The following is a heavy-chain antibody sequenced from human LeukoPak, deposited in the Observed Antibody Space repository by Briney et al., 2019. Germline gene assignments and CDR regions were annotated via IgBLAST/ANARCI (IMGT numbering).Heavy chain of an antibody. D-gene: IGHD3-22*01. J-gene: IGHJ4*02. V-gene: IGHV3-23*01. Sequence: PGGSLRLSCAASGFTFSSYAMNWVRQAPGKGLEWVSAVRGSDAGTSYADSVKGRFTISRDNSKNTLYLQMNSLRAEDTAVYYCARVTHYYDSSGYGPSDYWGQGTLVTVSS. CDR2: VRGSDAGT. CDR1: GFTFSSYA. CDR3: ARVTHYYDSSGYGPSDY.